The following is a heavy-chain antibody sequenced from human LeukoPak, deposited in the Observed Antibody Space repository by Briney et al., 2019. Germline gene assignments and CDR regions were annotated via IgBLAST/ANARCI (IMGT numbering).Heavy chain of an antibody. Sequence: GGSLRLSCAASGFTFSSYGMNWVRQAPGKGLEWVSVISGSGGSTYYADSVKGRFTRDNAKNSLYLRMNSLRAEDTAVYYCARSVTMIVDWFDPWGQGTLVTVSS. CDR2: ISGSGGST. CDR1: GFTFSSYG. J-gene: IGHJ5*02. CDR3: ARSVTMIVDWFDP. D-gene: IGHD3-22*01. V-gene: IGHV3-21*01.